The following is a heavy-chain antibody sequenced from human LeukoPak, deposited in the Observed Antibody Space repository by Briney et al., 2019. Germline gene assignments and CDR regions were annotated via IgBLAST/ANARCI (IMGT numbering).Heavy chain of an antibody. J-gene: IGHJ4*02. V-gene: IGHV3-74*01. CDR2: INTDGSST. CDR3: ANLDYYGSGSPDY. Sequence: PGGSLRLSCAASGFTFSDYFMHWVRQAPGKGLVWVSRINTDGSSTSYADSVKGRFTISRDNAKNTMYLQMNSLRAEDTAVYYCANLDYYGSGSPDYWGQGTLVTVSS. D-gene: IGHD3-10*01. CDR1: GFTFSDYF.